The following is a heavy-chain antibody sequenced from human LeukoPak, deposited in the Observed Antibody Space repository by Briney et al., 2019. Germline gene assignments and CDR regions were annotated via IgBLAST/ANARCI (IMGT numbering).Heavy chain of an antibody. D-gene: IGHD3-10*01. V-gene: IGHV4-61*02. CDR1: GGSISSGSYY. Sequence: SQTLSLTCTVSGGSISSGSYYWSWIRQPAGKGLEWIGRIYTSGSTNYNPSLKSRVTISVDTSKNQFSLKLSSVTAADTAVYYCARFDPGEYYFDYWGQGTLVTVSS. CDR3: ARFDPGEYYFDY. J-gene: IGHJ4*02. CDR2: IYTSGST.